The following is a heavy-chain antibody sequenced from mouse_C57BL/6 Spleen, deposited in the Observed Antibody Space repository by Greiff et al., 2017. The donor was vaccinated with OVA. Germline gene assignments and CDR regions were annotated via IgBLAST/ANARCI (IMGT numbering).Heavy chain of an antibody. CDR3: ALITTVEGFAY. D-gene: IGHD1-1*01. CDR1: GYTFTGYW. J-gene: IGHJ3*01. V-gene: IGHV1-9*01. Sequence: QVQLQQSGAELMKPGASVKLSCKATGYTFTGYWIEWVKQRPGHGLEWIGEILPGSGSTTYNEKFKGKATFTADTSSNTAYMQLSSLTTEDSAIYYCALITTVEGFAYWGQGTLVTVSA. CDR2: ILPGSGST.